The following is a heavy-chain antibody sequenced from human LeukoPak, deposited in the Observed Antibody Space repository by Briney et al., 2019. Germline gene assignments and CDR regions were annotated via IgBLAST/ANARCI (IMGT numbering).Heavy chain of an antibody. J-gene: IGHJ4*02. D-gene: IGHD4-17*01. CDR3: ARESTVTTLDY. Sequence: GGSLRLSCAASGFTLSSYAMHWVRQAPGKGLEWVAVISYDGSNKYYADSVKGRFTISRDNSKNTLYLQMNSLRAEDTAVYYCARESTVTTLDYWGQGTLVTVSS. V-gene: IGHV3-30*04. CDR1: GFTLSSYA. CDR2: ISYDGSNK.